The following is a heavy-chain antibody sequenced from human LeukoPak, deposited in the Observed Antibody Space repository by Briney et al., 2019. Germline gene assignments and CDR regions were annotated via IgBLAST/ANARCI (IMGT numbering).Heavy chain of an antibody. CDR3: ARGDYDFWSGPLSLDS. CDR1: GFTFSTYS. Sequence: GGSLRLSCAASGFTFSTYSMNWVRQAPGKGLEWVSYISSSTFTIYYADSVKGRFTISRDNAKDALYLQMNSLRVEDTAVYYCARGDYDFWSGPLSLDSWGQGTLVTVSS. CDR2: ISSSTFTI. D-gene: IGHD3-3*01. J-gene: IGHJ5*02. V-gene: IGHV3-48*04.